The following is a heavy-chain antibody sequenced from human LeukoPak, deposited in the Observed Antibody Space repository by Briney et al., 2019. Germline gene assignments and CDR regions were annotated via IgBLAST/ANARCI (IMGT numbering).Heavy chain of an antibody. D-gene: IGHD3-3*01. CDR3: ARDWRDATIFGVVREVYFDY. Sequence: GASVKVSCKASGYTFTGYYMHWVRQAPGQGLEWMGWINPNSGGTNYAQKFQGRVTMTRDTSISTAYMELSGLRSDDTAVYYCARDWRDATIFGVVREVYFDYWGQGTLVTVSS. J-gene: IGHJ4*02. CDR1: GYTFTGYY. CDR2: INPNSGGT. V-gene: IGHV1-2*02.